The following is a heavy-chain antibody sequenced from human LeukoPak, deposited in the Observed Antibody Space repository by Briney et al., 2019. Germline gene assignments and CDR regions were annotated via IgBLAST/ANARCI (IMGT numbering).Heavy chain of an antibody. Sequence: QSGGSLRLSGAASGFTFDIYGINWVRQAPGKGLEWVTIIWYDGGNKYFAESVMGRFSISKDNSRNTVYLQMNSLRVEDTAVYHCAGAGIDNALDYWGQGTQVAVSS. CDR2: IWYDGGNK. CDR1: GFTFDIYG. CDR3: AGAGIDNALDY. J-gene: IGHJ4*02. D-gene: IGHD3-10*01. V-gene: IGHV3-33*01.